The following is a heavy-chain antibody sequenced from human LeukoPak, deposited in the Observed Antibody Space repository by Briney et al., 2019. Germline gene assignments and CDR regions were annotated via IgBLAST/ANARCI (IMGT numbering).Heavy chain of an antibody. CDR2: IKTDGSEK. Sequence: GGSLRLSCAASGFTFSDYYMSWVRQAPGKGLEWVANIKTDGSEKYYVDSVKGRFTISRDNAKNSLYLQMNSLRAEDTAVYYCARDYTGYFPWGQGTLVIVSS. V-gene: IGHV3-7*03. CDR1: GFTFSDYY. CDR3: ARDYTGYFP. J-gene: IGHJ5*02. D-gene: IGHD3-9*01.